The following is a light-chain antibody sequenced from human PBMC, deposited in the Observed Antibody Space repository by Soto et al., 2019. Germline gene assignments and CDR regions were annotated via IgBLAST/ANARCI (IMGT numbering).Light chain of an antibody. CDR2: GVS. Sequence: QSALTQPASVSGSPGQSITISCAGTSSDIGGSNYVSLYQQHPGKAPKLMIYGVSNRPSGVSNRFSGSKSGNTASLTISGLQAEDEADYFCYSSRSSSSTFYVFGTGTKLTVL. V-gene: IGLV2-14*03. CDR3: YSSRSSSSTFYV. CDR1: SSDIGGSNY. J-gene: IGLJ1*01.